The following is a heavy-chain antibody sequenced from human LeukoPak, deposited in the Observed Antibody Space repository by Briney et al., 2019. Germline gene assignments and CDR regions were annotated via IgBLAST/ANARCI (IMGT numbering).Heavy chain of an antibody. J-gene: IGHJ4*02. Sequence: PGGSLRLSCAASGFTFDDYAMHWVRQAPGKGLEWVSSISSSSSYIYYADSVKGRFTISRDNAKNSLYLQMNSLRAEDTAVYYCARFAAAAGRVDYWGQGTLVTVSS. D-gene: IGHD6-13*01. CDR1: GFTFDDYA. CDR2: ISSSSSYI. V-gene: IGHV3-21*01. CDR3: ARFAAAAGRVDY.